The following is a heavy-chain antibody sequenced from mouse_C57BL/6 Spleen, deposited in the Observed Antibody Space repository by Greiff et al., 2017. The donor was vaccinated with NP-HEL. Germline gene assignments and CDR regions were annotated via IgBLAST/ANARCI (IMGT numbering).Heavy chain of an antibody. J-gene: IGHJ3*01. Sequence: QVQLKQPGAELVKPGASVKLSCKASGYTFTSYWLQWVKQRPGPGLEWIGEIDPSDSYPNSNQKFKGKATVPGDTSSSTAYMQLSSLTSEDSAVYYCARSGDGLAFAYWGQGTLVTVSA. D-gene: IGHD2-3*01. V-gene: IGHV1-50*01. CDR3: ARSGDGLAFAY. CDR1: GYTFTSYW. CDR2: IDPSDSYP.